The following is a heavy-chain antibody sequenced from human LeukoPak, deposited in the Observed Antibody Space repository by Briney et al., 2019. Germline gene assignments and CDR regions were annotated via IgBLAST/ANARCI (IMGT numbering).Heavy chain of an antibody. J-gene: IGHJ4*02. V-gene: IGHV4-31*03. Sequence: PSQTLSLTCTVSGGSISSGGYYWSWIRQHPGEGLEWIGYIYYSGSTYYNPSLKSRVTISVDTSKNQFSLKLSSVTAADTAVYYCARIKPRGYYFDYWGQGTLVTVSS. CDR1: GGSISSGGYY. CDR3: ARIKPRGYYFDY. CDR2: IYYSGST.